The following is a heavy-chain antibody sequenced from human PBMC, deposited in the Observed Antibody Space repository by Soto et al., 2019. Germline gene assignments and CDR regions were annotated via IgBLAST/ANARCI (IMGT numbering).Heavy chain of an antibody. CDR1: RGSVSSGSYY. CDR2: IFSSGST. Sequence: PSETLSLTCTISRGSVSSGSYYWTWIRQPPGKGLEWIGYIFSSGSTDYNPSLKSRVTISVDASKSQFSLKLTSVTAADTAVYYCARGEGSSGGYFDYWGQGTLVTVSS. J-gene: IGHJ4*02. V-gene: IGHV4-61*01. D-gene: IGHD3-22*01. CDR3: ARGEGSSGGYFDY.